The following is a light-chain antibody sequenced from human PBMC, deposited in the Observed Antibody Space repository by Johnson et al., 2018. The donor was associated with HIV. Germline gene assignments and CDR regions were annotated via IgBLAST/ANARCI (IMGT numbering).Light chain of an antibody. CDR1: SSNIGNNY. V-gene: IGLV1-51*01. CDR3: GTWDSSLSARYV. J-gene: IGLJ1*01. Sequence: QSVLTQPPSVSAAPGQKVTISCSGSSSNIGNNYVSWYQQLPGTAPKLLIYDNNKRPSGIPDRFSGSKSGTSATLGITGLQTGDEADYYCGTWDSSLSARYVFGTETKVTVL. CDR2: DNN.